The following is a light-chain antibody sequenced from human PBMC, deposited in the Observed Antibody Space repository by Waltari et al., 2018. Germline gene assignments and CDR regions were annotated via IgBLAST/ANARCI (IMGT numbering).Light chain of an antibody. Sequence: QLVLTQSPSASASLGASVKLTCTLSSGHSTNVIAWHQQQPERGPRYLMKVNSDGSPSKGDEIPDRCSGSSSGAGLYLTISGLPSEDEADYYCETGGHGTWVFGGGTKLTVL. CDR1: SGHSTNV. CDR3: ETGGHGTWV. V-gene: IGLV4-69*01. CDR2: VNSDGSP. J-gene: IGLJ3*02.